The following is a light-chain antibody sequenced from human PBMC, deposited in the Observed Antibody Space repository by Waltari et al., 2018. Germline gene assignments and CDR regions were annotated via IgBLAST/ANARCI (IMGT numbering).Light chain of an antibody. J-gene: IGKJ1*01. CDR3: QQGDSLPPT. CDR1: QDVTKY. V-gene: IGKV1-12*01. Sequence: DIQMTQSPSSVSASVGDRVTTTSRASQDVTKYIAWYQQKPGRAPKVLIFDVSTLQSGVPSRFSGSGSGTEFSLTISSLQPEDFATYYCQQGDSLPPTFGQGTKVEI. CDR2: DVS.